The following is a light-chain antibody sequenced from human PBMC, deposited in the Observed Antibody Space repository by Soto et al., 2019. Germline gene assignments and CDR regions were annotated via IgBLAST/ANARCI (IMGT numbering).Light chain of an antibody. CDR3: QQYNNYSPT. Sequence: DIQMTESPATLWSSVLDIVSRAGRASQSIVRWLAWYQQKPGKAPKLLIYEASNLESGVPSRFSGSGSGTEFTLTISSLQPDDFATYYCQQYNNYSPTFGQGTKVDIK. J-gene: IGKJ1*01. CDR2: EAS. CDR1: QSIVRW. V-gene: IGKV1-5*03.